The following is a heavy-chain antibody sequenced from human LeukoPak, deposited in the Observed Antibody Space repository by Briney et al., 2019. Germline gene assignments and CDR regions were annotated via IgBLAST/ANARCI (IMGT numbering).Heavy chain of an antibody. V-gene: IGHV3-43*02. Sequence: GGSLRLSCAASGFTFDDYAMHWVRQAPGKGLGWVSLISGDGGSTYYADSVKGRFTISRDNSKNSLYLQMNSLRTEDTALYYCAKDIDYGDYGSCFDYWGQGTLVTVSS. CDR2: ISGDGGST. D-gene: IGHD4-17*01. CDR3: AKDIDYGDYGSCFDY. J-gene: IGHJ4*02. CDR1: GFTFDDYA.